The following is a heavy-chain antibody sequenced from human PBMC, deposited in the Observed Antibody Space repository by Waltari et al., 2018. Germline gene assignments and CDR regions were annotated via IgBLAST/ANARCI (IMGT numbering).Heavy chain of an antibody. CDR2: MFNGGST. D-gene: IGHD4-17*01. CDR3: ARHGYSGGWFDP. Sequence: QLQLQESGPGLVKPSETLSLTCSVSGACISSSNSYWGWFRQPPGKGLEWIGSMFNGGSTYYNPSLKSRVTISVDTSKNQFSLRLNSVTAADTAIYYCARHGYSGGWFDPWGQGTLVTVSS. CDR1: GACISSSNSY. V-gene: IGHV4-39*01. J-gene: IGHJ5*02.